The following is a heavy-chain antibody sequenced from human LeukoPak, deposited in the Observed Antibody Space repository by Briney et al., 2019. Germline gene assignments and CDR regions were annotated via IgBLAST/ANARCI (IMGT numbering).Heavy chain of an antibody. V-gene: IGHV3-23*01. CDR1: GFTFSSYA. Sequence: GGSLRLSCAASGFTFSSYAMSWVRQAPGKGLEWVSAISGSGGSTYYADSVKGRFTISRDNSKNTLYLQMNSLRAEDTAVYYCAGDVKSLGYPTGGGFDYWGQGTLVTVSS. D-gene: IGHD3-16*01. J-gene: IGHJ4*02. CDR3: AGDVKSLGYPTGGGFDY. CDR2: ISGSGGST.